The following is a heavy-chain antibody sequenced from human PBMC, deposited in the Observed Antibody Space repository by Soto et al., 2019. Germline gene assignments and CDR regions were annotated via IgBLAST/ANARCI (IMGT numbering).Heavy chain of an antibody. CDR2: FYYSGST. J-gene: IGHJ3*02. CDR3: AKGGWMLFDI. D-gene: IGHD2-2*03. CDR1: GGSISSYY. V-gene: IGHV4-59*01. Sequence: SETLSLTCTVSGGSISSYYWSWIRQPPGKGLEWIGYFYYSGSTNYNPSLKSRVTISVDTSKNQFSLKLSSVTAADTAVYYCAKGGWMLFDIWGQGTTVTVSS.